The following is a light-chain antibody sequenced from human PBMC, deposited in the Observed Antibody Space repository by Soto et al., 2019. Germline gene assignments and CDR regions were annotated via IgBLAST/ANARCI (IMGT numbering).Light chain of an antibody. J-gene: IGLJ2*01. CDR3: QSYDTSLSAVA. CDR1: SSNIGAGYD. CDR2: GNS. V-gene: IGLV1-40*01. Sequence: QAVVTQPPSVSGAPGQRVTISCTGSSSNIGAGYDVHWYQHLPGAAPKLLIYGNSIRPSGVPDRFSGSKSGTSASLAITGLQAEDEADYYCQSYDTSLSAVAFGGGTKLTVL.